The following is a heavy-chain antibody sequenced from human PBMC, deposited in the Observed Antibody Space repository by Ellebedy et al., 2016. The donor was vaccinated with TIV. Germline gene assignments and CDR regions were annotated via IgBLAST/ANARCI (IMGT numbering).Heavy chain of an antibody. CDR3: ARCLAFDYYYGMDV. Sequence: ASVKVSCKASGFTFTTSAVQRVRQARGQRLEWIGWIVVGSGNTNYAQKFQERVTITRDMSTSTAYMELSSLRSEDTAVYYCARCLAFDYYYGMDVWGQGTTVTVSS. D-gene: IGHD3-3*02. J-gene: IGHJ6*02. V-gene: IGHV1-58*01. CDR2: IVVGSGNT. CDR1: GFTFTTSA.